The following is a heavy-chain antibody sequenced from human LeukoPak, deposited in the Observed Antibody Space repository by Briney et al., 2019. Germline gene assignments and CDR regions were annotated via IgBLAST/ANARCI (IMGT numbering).Heavy chain of an antibody. D-gene: IGHD3-3*01. CDR1: GFTLSKYA. J-gene: IGHJ4*02. CDR2: IDGNGGRP. V-gene: IGHV3-23*01. Sequence: PGGSLRLSCAASGFTLSKYAMNWVRQAPGKGLEWVSGIDGNGGRPPSADSVKGRFTISRDISKNTLYLQMDSLRAEDTAAYYCARGKDHDFWNPFDHWGQGTLVTVSS. CDR3: ARGKDHDFWNPFDH.